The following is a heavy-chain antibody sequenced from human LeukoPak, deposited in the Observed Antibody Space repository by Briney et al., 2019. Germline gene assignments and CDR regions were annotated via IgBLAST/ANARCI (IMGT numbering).Heavy chain of an antibody. V-gene: IGHV1-46*01. Sequence: GASVKVSCKASGYTFTSYYMHWVRQAPGQGLEWMGIINPSGGSTSYAQKFQGRVTMTRDTSTSTAYMELSSLESEDTAVYCCARRGGGSRSYYYFDYWGQGTLVSVSS. CDR3: ARRGGGSRSYYYFDY. CDR2: INPSGGST. D-gene: IGHD3-10*01. CDR1: GYTFTSYY. J-gene: IGHJ4*02.